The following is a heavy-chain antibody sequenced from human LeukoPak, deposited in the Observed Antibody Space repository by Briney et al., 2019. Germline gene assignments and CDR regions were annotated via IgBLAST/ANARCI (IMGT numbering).Heavy chain of an antibody. CDR3: ASTTDYGDPYYFDY. J-gene: IGHJ4*02. CDR2: ISSSSSYI. CDR1: GFTFSSYS. Sequence: PGGSLRLSCAASGFTFSSYSMNWVRQAPGKGLEWVSSISSSSSYIYYADSVKGRFTTSRDNAKNSLYLQMNSLRAEDTAVYYCASTTDYGDPYYFDYWGQGTLVTVSS. D-gene: IGHD4-17*01. V-gene: IGHV3-21*01.